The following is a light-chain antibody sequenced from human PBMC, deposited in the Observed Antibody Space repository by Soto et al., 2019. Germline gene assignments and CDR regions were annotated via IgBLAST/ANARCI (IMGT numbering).Light chain of an antibody. CDR3: QQSETYPLT. J-gene: IGKJ5*01. CDR2: DAS. Sequence: EIVMTQSPATLTVSPGERATLSCRASQSAGTNLAWYQQKPGQAPRLLIYDASTRATGIPARFSGSGSGTEFTLTISSLQPGDFATYYCQQSETYPLTFGQGTRLEIK. V-gene: IGKV3-15*01. CDR1: QSAGTN.